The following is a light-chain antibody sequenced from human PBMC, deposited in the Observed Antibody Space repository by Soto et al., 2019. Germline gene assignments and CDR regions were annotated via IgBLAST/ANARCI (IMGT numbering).Light chain of an antibody. CDR3: QQYGSSPVT. CDR1: QSVSSNF. Sequence: EIVLTQSPGTLSLSRGERATLSCRASQSVSSNFLAWYQQKPGQAPRLRIYGASSRATGIPDRFSGSGSGTDFTLTISRLEPEDFAVYYCQQYGSSPVTFGQGTKVEIK. V-gene: IGKV3-20*01. J-gene: IGKJ1*01. CDR2: GAS.